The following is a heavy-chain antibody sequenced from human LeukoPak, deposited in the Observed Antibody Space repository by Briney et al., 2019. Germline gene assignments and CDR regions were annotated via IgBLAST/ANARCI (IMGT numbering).Heavy chain of an antibody. Sequence: SETLSLTCAVYGGSFSGYYWSWIRQPPGKGLEWIGEINHSGSTNYNPSLKSRVTISVDTSKNQFSLKLSSVTAADTAVYYCAGARYRGGFDYGTQVTLV. V-gene: IGHV4-34*01. J-gene: IGHJ4*02. D-gene: IGHD5-12*01. CDR1: GGSFSGYY. CDR2: INHSGST. CDR3: AGARYRGGFDY.